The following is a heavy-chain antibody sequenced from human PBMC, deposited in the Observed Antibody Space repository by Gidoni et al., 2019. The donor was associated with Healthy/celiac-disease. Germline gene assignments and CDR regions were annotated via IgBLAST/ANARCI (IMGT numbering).Heavy chain of an antibody. CDR3: AHRPNGDYVDAFDI. CDR1: GFSPSTSGVG. V-gene: IGHV2-5*02. CDR2: IYWDDDK. J-gene: IGHJ3*02. D-gene: IGHD4-17*01. Sequence: QITLKESGPTLVKPTQTLTLTCTFSGFSPSTSGVGVGWIRQPPGKALEWLALIYWDDDKRYSPSLKSRLTITKDTSKNQVVLTMTNMDPVDTATYYCAHRPNGDYVDAFDIWGQGTMVTVSS.